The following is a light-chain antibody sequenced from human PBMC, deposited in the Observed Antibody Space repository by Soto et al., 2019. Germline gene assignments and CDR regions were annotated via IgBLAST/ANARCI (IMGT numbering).Light chain of an antibody. Sequence: EIVMTQSPATLSVSPGERATLSCRASQSVSSNLAWYQQKPGQAPRLLIYGASTRATGIPARFRGSGSGTEFTLTISSLQSEDFAVYYCQRYNNWPLTFGGGTNVEI. J-gene: IGKJ4*02. CDR3: QRYNNWPLT. CDR1: QSVSSN. CDR2: GAS. V-gene: IGKV3-15*01.